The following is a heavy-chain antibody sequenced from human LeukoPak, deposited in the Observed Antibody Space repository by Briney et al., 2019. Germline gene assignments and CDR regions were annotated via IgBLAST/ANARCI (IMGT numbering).Heavy chain of an antibody. CDR1: GITLSHYG. CDR3: AKRGVVIRVILVGFHEEAYYFDS. V-gene: IGHV3-23*01. J-gene: IGHJ4*02. Sequence: PGGSLRLSCAVSGITLSHYGMSWVRQAPGKGLEWVAGLSGSGGGTNYADSVKGRFTISRDNAKNTLYLQMNSLRAEDTAVYFCAKRGVVIRVILVGFHEEAYYFDSWGQGALVTVSS. D-gene: IGHD3-10*01. CDR2: LSGSGGGT.